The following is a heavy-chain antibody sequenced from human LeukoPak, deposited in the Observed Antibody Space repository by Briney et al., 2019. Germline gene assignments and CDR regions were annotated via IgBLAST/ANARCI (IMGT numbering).Heavy chain of an antibody. CDR3: ARGRHDITMIVVVMTSVSYYLDV. D-gene: IGHD3-22*01. CDR1: GGSFSGYH. J-gene: IGHJ6*03. V-gene: IGHV4-34*01. CDR2: INPSGST. Sequence: SETLSLTCAVYGGSFSGYHWTWIRQSPRKGLEWIGDINPSGSTYYNPSLKSRLTISVDTSKTKSSVKLRSVTAADTAVYYCARGRHDITMIVVVMTSVSYYLDVWGKGTTVTVS.